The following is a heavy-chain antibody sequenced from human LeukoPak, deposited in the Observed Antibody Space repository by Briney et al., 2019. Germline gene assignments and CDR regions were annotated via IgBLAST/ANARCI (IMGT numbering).Heavy chain of an antibody. CDR3: ARDSHSSSWYSEFDY. J-gene: IGHJ4*02. D-gene: IGHD6-13*01. CDR2: INILSNYI. Sequence: GGSLRLSCAASGFTFSSYAMTWVRHPPGKGLEWVSSINILSNYIYYADSVKGRFTISRDNAKNSLYLQMNSLRAEDTAVYYCARDSHSSSWYSEFDYWGQGTLVTVSS. V-gene: IGHV3-21*01. CDR1: GFTFSSYA.